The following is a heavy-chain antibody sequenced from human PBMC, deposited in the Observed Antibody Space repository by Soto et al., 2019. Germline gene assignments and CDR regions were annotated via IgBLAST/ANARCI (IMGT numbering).Heavy chain of an antibody. CDR2: ISYDGSNK. V-gene: IGHV3-30*03. Sequence: GGSLRLSCAASGFTFSSYGMHRVRQAPGKGLEWVAVISYDGSNKYYADSVKGRFTISRDNSKNTLYLQMNSLRAEDTAVYYCARDQQPRYYGMDVWGQGTTVTVSS. CDR1: GFTFSSYG. CDR3: ARDQQPRYYGMDV. J-gene: IGHJ6*02. D-gene: IGHD6-13*01.